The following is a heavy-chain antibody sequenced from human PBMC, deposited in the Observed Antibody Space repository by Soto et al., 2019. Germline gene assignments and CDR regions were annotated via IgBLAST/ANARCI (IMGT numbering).Heavy chain of an antibody. Sequence: EVQLLESGGGLVQPGGSLRLSCAASGFTFSSYAMTWVRQAPGKGLEWVSAISGSGNTSDYADYVKGRFTISRDSSKKMLYLQMNSLRPEDTAVYYCAKDRGRTWYEDYWGQGTLVTVSS. CDR2: ISGSGNTS. CDR3: AKDRGRTWYEDY. CDR1: GFTFSSYA. J-gene: IGHJ4*02. V-gene: IGHV3-23*01. D-gene: IGHD6-13*01.